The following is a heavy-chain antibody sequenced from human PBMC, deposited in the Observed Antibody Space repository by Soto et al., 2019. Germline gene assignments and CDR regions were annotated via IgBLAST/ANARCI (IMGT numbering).Heavy chain of an antibody. CDR1: GGTFSSYA. D-gene: IGHD3-22*01. CDR2: IIPIFGTA. J-gene: IGHJ5*02. Sequence: QVQLVQSGAEVKKPGSSVKVSCKASGGTFSSYAISWVRQAPGQGLEWMGGIIPIFGTANYAQKFQGRVTITADKSTSTAYMELRSLRAEDTAVYYCARGDYYHSSGYLDWFDPWGQGTLVTVSS. CDR3: ARGDYYHSSGYLDWFDP. V-gene: IGHV1-69*06.